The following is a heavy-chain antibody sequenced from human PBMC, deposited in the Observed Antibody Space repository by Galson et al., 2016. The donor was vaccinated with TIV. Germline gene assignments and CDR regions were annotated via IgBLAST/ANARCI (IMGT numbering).Heavy chain of an antibody. CDR2: ISYSGSSK. D-gene: IGHD3-16*01. J-gene: IGHJ4*02. CDR3: VRERIKFWIISTHSFDS. CDR1: GFTFNSYG. Sequence: SLRLSCAASGFTFNSYGMHWVRQAPGKGLEWAAVISYSGSSKYYLDSVKGRFTISRDNSKNTMYLQMNSLRPEDTAVYYCVRERIKFWIISTHSFDSWGQGTLVTVSS. V-gene: IGHV3-30*03.